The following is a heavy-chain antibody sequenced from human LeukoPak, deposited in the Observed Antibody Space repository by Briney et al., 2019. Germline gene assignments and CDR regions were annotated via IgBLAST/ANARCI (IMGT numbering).Heavy chain of an antibody. Sequence: ASVKVSCKASGGTFSSYAISWVRQAPGQGLEWMGGIIPIFGTANYAQKFQGRVTITADESTSTAYMELSSLRSEDTAVYYCARDPNDFRSHYGMDVWGQGTTVTVSS. CDR1: GGTFSSYA. CDR2: IIPIFGTA. D-gene: IGHD3-3*01. V-gene: IGHV1-69*13. J-gene: IGHJ6*02. CDR3: ARDPNDFRSHYGMDV.